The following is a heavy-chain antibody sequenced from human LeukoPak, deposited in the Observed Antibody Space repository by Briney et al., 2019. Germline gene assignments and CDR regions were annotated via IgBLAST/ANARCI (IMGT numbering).Heavy chain of an antibody. Sequence: SETLSLTCTVSGGSISSYYWSWIRQPPGKGLEWIGYIYYSGSTNYNPSLTSRVTISVDTSKDQFSLKLSSVTAADTAVYYCARVVTLFDYYYYMDVWGKGTTVTVSS. D-gene: IGHD4-23*01. CDR2: IYYSGST. CDR3: ARVVTLFDYYYYMDV. CDR1: GGSISSYY. V-gene: IGHV4-59*01. J-gene: IGHJ6*03.